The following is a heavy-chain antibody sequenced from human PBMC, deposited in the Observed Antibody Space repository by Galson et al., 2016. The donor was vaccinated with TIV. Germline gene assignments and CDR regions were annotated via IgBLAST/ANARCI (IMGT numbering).Heavy chain of an antibody. V-gene: IGHV1-69*05. D-gene: IGHD3-16*01. J-gene: IGHJ5*01. CDR2: IIPMFGSA. CDR3: ARAPQIYDDWFDS. Sequence: SVKVSCKASGGIFTNYAISWVRQAPGQGLEWMRRIIPMFGSANYAQKFQGRVTITTDEVKTTTYMELSSLRSEDPAMYFCARAPQIYDDWFDSWGQGTLVIVSS. CDR1: GGIFTNYA.